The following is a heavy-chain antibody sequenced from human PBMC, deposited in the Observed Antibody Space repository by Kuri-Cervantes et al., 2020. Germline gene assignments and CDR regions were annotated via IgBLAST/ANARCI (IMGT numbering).Heavy chain of an antibody. CDR2: ISWNSGSI. Sequence: GGSLRLSCAASGFTFDDYAMHWVRQAPGKGLEWVSGISWNSGSIGYADSVKGRFTISRDNAKNSLYLQMNSLRAEDTALYYCASTVARDALDIWGQGTMVTVSS. J-gene: IGHJ3*02. V-gene: IGHV3-9*01. CDR3: ASTVARDALDI. D-gene: IGHD6-19*01. CDR1: GFTFDDYA.